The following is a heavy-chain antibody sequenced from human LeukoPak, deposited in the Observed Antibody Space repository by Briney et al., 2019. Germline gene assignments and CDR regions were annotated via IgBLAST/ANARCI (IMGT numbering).Heavy chain of an antibody. J-gene: IGHJ4*02. V-gene: IGHV1-2*02. CDR1: GYTFTGYY. CDR3: ARVGRFYSGSGSYYSFDY. D-gene: IGHD3-10*01. CDR2: INPNSGGT. Sequence: ASVKVSCKASGYTFTGYYMHWVRQAPGQGLEWMGWINPNSGGTNYAQKFQGRVTMTRDTSISTAYMELSRLRSEDTAVYYCARVGRFYSGSGSYYSFDYWGQGTLVTVSS.